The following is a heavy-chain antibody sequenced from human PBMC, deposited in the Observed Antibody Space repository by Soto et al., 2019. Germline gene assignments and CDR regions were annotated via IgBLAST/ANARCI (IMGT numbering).Heavy chain of an antibody. CDR2: IWYDGSNK. Sequence: QVQLVESGGGAVQAGGSLRLSCTTSGFTFNTYGMHWVRQAPGKGLEWVAIIWYDGSNKYYADSVKGRFTISRDNSKNTLYLQMNSLRAEDTALYYCARADCTGAYCYSWPFNYGVDVWGQGTTVTVSS. CDR3: ARADCTGAYCYSWPFNYGVDV. J-gene: IGHJ6*02. D-gene: IGHD2-15*01. CDR1: GFTFNTYG. V-gene: IGHV3-33*08.